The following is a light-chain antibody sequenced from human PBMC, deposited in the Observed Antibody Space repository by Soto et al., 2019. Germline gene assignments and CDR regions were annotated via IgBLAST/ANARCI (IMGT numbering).Light chain of an antibody. CDR1: QSVGSIY. CDR3: QHYAGSPPWT. V-gene: IGKV3-20*01. Sequence: EIVLTQSPGTLSLSPGERATLSCRASQSVGSIYLAWYQQKPGQAPRLLIYGVSNRATGIPERFSGSGSGSYFTLTISRLEAEDFAVNYCQHYAGSPPWTFGQGTKVEIK. J-gene: IGKJ1*01. CDR2: GVS.